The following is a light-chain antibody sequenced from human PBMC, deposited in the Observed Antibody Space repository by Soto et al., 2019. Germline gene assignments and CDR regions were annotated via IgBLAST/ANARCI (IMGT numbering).Light chain of an antibody. CDR2: KAS. J-gene: IGKJ2*03. V-gene: IGKV1-5*03. CDR1: QSISNW. CDR3: QQYTTYYS. Sequence: DIPMTQSPSTLSASVGDRVTITCRASQSISNWLAWYQQNPGKAPELLIYKASRLQSGVPSRFSGSGSGTEFTLTITSLQPDDSATYYCQQYTTYYSFGQGTKLEL.